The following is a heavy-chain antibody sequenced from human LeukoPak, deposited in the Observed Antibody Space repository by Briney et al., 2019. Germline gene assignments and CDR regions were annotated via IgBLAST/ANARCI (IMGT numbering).Heavy chain of an antibody. Sequence: GESLKISCKGSGYSFTSYWIGWVRQMPGKGLEWMGIIYPGDSDTRYSPSFQGQVTISADKSISTAYLQWSSLKASDTAMYYCARRGISWVRGVITGHYWFDPWGQGTLVTVSS. CDR1: GYSFTSYW. CDR2: IYPGDSDT. V-gene: IGHV5-51*01. CDR3: ARRGISWVRGVITGHYWFDP. J-gene: IGHJ5*02. D-gene: IGHD3-10*01.